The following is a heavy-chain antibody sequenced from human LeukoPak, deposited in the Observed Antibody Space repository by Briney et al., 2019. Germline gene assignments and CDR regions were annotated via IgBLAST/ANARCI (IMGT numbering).Heavy chain of an antibody. CDR2: INPVGGGT. CDR1: GYTFTSYG. CDR3: ERDFRATFGGVMASAFDY. J-gene: IGHJ4*02. D-gene: IGHD3-16*01. Sequence: ASVKVSCKASGYTFTSYGISWVRQAPEQGLEWMGIINPVGGGTTYAQHFQGRVTMTRDTSTGTVYMELRSLRSEDTAVYYCERDFRATFGGVMASAFDYWGQGTLVTVSS. V-gene: IGHV1-46*01.